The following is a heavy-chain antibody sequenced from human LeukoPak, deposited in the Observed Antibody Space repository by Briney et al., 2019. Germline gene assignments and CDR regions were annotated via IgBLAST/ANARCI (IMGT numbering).Heavy chain of an antibody. CDR3: ARDGEEYYYDSSGLYYSDS. CDR2: IIPILGVA. D-gene: IGHD3-22*01. V-gene: IGHV1-69*04. J-gene: IGHJ4*02. CDR1: GDTSNTYS. Sequence: ASVKVSCKASGDTSNTYSISWVRQAPGQRLEWMGRIIPILGVANDAQKFQGRVTITADLSTSTVYMELSSLTSEDTAVYYCARDGEEYYYDSSGLYYSDSWGQGTLVTVSS.